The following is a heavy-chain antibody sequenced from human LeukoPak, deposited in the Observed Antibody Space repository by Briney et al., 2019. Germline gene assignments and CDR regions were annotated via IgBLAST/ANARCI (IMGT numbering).Heavy chain of an antibody. D-gene: IGHD3-16*01. J-gene: IGHJ4*02. V-gene: IGHV4-30-4*08. Sequence: TSQTLSLTCTVSGGSISSGDYDWSWIRQPPGKGLEWIGYIYYSGSSFYNPSLKSRLTISVDTSKNHFSLNLSSVTAADTAVYYCARRNDPYYFDYWGQGTLVTVSS. CDR3: ARRNDPYYFDY. CDR1: GGSISSGDYD. CDR2: IYYSGSS.